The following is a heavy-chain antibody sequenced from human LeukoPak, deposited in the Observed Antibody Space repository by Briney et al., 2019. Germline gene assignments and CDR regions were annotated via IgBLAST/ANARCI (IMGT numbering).Heavy chain of an antibody. V-gene: IGHV3-20*04. CDR1: GFTFDDYG. Sequence: RGSLRLSCAVSGFTFDDYGMSWVSQAPGKGLEWVSGINWNGGSTGYVDSVKGRFTISRDNAKNSLHLQMNSLRAEDTALYYCARDISSGWYFDYWGQGTLVTVSS. J-gene: IGHJ4*02. CDR3: ARDISSGWYFDY. CDR2: INWNGGST. D-gene: IGHD6-19*01.